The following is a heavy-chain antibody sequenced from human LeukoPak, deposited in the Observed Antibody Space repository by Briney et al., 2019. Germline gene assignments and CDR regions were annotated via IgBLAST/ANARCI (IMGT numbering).Heavy chain of an antibody. CDR2: INPNSGGT. J-gene: IGHJ3*02. D-gene: IGHD3-10*01. Sequence: ASVTVSCKASGYTFSCYYMHWVRHAPGQGLEWMGWINPNSGGTNYAQKFQGRVTMTRDTSISTAYMELSRLTSDDTAVYYCARLEVRGAHDAFDIWGQGSMVTVSS. CDR1: GYTFSCYY. CDR3: ARLEVRGAHDAFDI. V-gene: IGHV1-2*02.